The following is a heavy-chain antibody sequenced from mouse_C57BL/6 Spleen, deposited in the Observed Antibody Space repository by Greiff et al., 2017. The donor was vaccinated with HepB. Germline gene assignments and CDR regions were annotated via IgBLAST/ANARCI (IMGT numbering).Heavy chain of an antibody. CDR1: GFTFSSYT. V-gene: IGHV5-9*01. D-gene: IGHD1-1*01. CDR3: ARLGTTVGSMDY. CDR2: ISGGGGNT. Sequence: EVKLVESGGGLVKPGGSLKLSCAASGFTFSSYTMSWVRQTPEKRLEWVATISGGGGNTYYPDSVKGRFTISRDNAKNTLYLQMSSLRSEDTALYYCARLGTTVGSMDYWGQGPSVTVSS. J-gene: IGHJ4*01.